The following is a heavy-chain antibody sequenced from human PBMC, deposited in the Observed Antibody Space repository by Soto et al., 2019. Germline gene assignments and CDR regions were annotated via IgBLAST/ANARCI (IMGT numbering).Heavy chain of an antibody. CDR2: IYHSGGT. Sequence: QLQLQESGSGLVKPSQTLSLTCAVSGGSISSGGYSWNWIRQPPGKGLEWIGYIYHSGGTDYNPSPXSXXTITVDSSNNQFSLKLSSVTAADTAVYYCARDSRSGYYLDYWGQGTLVTVSS. J-gene: IGHJ4*02. V-gene: IGHV4-30-2*01. D-gene: IGHD3-22*01. CDR1: GGSISSGGYS. CDR3: ARDSRSGYYLDY.